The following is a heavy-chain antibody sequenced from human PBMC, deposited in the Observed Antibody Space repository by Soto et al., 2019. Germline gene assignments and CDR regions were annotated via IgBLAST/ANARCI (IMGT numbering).Heavy chain of an antibody. CDR2: IYYSGST. CDR3: SRHGPGGSYSDY. CDR1: GGSISSSSYY. V-gene: IGHV4-39*01. D-gene: IGHD1-26*01. J-gene: IGHJ4*02. Sequence: QLQLQESGPGLVKPSETLSLTCTVSGGSISSSSYYWGGIRQPPGKGLEWIGRIYYSGSTYYNPSLKSRVTISVDTSKNQFSLKLSSVTAADTAVYYCSRHGPGGSYSDYWGQGTLVTVSS.